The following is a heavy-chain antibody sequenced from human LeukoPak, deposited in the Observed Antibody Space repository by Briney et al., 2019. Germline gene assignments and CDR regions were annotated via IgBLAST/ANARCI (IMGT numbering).Heavy chain of an antibody. CDR2: ISGSGGST. CDR1: GFTLSSYI. Sequence: SGGSLRLSCAVSGFTLSSYIMSWVRQAPGKGLEWVSTISGSGGSTYYADSVKGRFTISRDNSKNTLYLQMNSLRAEDTAVYYCAKDDRDSGGSYYPVDYWGQGTLATVSS. D-gene: IGHD1-26*01. CDR3: AKDDRDSGGSYYPVDY. V-gene: IGHV3-23*01. J-gene: IGHJ4*02.